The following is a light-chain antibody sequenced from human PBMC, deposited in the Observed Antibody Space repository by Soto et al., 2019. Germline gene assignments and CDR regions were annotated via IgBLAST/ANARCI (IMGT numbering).Light chain of an antibody. J-gene: IGKJ2*01. CDR3: QKYGISPYT. V-gene: IGKV3-20*01. CDR1: QTVTSNY. CDR2: GAS. Sequence: EIVLTQSPGTLSLSPGERATLSCRAGQTVTSNYLAWYQQKPGQAPRLLIYGASFRATGIQDRFSGSGSGTDFTLTVNRLEPEDFAVYYCQKYGISPYTFGQGTKLEIK.